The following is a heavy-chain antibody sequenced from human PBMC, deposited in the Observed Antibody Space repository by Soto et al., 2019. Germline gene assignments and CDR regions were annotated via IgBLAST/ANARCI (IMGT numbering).Heavy chain of an antibody. D-gene: IGHD2-15*01. CDR2: INPSGGST. CDR3: ARGRGLCSGGSCYSEVFDY. CDR1: GYTFTSYY. V-gene: IGHV1-46*01. Sequence: ASVKVSCKASGYTFTSYYMHWVRQAPGQGLEWMGIINPSGGSTSYAQKFQGRVTMTRDTSTSTVYMELSSLRSEDTAVYYCARGRGLCSGGSCYSEVFDYWGQGTLVTVSS. J-gene: IGHJ4*02.